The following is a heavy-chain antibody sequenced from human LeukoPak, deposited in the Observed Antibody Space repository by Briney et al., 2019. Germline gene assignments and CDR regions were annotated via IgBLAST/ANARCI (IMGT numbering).Heavy chain of an antibody. CDR1: GFTFSSYA. Sequence: PGGSLRLSCEASGFTFSSYAMTWVRQAPAKGLEWVSLISGSGTSSFFADFVKGRFFISRDNFENTVHLQMNNLRTEDTAVYYCAKDLGDVVLLPAGSPFDSWGQGTLVTVSS. CDR3: AKDLGDVVLLPAGSPFDS. CDR2: ISGSGTSS. V-gene: IGHV3-23*01. D-gene: IGHD3-16*01. J-gene: IGHJ4*02.